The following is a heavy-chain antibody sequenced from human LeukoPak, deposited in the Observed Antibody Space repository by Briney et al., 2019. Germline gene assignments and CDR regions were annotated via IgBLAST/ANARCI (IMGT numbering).Heavy chain of an antibody. Sequence: SVKVSCKASGGTFSSYAISWVRQAPGQGLECMGGIIPIFGTANYAQKFQGRVTITADKSTSTAYMELSSLRSEDTAVYYCARGPIVVVVAATPGYYYMDVWGKGTTVTVSS. CDR2: IIPIFGTA. V-gene: IGHV1-69*06. CDR3: ARGPIVVVVAATPGYYYMDV. J-gene: IGHJ6*03. D-gene: IGHD2-15*01. CDR1: GGTFSSYA.